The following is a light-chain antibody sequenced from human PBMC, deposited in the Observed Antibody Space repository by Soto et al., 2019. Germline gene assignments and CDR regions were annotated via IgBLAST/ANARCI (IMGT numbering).Light chain of an antibody. CDR3: SSYTSSSTLVV. Sequence: QSVLTQPASVSGSLGQSITISCTGTSSDVGGYSFVSWYQQHPGKAPKLMIYDVSNRPSGVSNRFSGSKSGNTASLTISGLQAEDEADYYCSSYTSSSTLVVFGGGTQLTVL. CDR1: SSDVGGYSF. CDR2: DVS. V-gene: IGLV2-14*01. J-gene: IGLJ2*01.